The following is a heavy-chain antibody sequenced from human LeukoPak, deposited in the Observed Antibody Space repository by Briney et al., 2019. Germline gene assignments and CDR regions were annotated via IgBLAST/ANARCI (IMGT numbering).Heavy chain of an antibody. J-gene: IGHJ4*02. CDR3: ARGYCSGGSCYYFDY. Sequence: SEALSLTCAVYGGSFSGYYWSWIRQPPGKGLEWIGEINHSGSTNYNPSLKSRVTISVDTSKNQFSLKLSSVTAADTAVYYCARGYCSGGSCYYFDYWGQGTLVTVSS. V-gene: IGHV4-34*01. D-gene: IGHD2-15*01. CDR1: GGSFSGYY. CDR2: INHSGST.